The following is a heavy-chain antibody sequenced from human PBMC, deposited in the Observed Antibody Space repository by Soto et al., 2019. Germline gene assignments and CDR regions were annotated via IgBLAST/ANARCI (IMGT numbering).Heavy chain of an antibody. CDR1: SGSFRVDE. V-gene: IGHV4-34*12. D-gene: IGHD3-10*01. CDR2: LVPCGRP. Sequence: SDLLSLTCPVCSGSFRVDESSSHWPGNWIRQSPAKGLARTRTLVPCGRPQYNPSLKSHVYISVDTSQNPFSLKLTSVTAADTGVYYCATWCRGVLIQNWFHPWGQRTLVT. J-gene: IGHJ5*02. CDR3: ATWCRGVLIQNWFHP.